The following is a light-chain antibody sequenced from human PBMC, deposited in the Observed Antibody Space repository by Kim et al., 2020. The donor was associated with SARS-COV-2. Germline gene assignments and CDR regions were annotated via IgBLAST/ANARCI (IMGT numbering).Light chain of an antibody. CDR2: AAS. CDR1: QYMTIY. J-gene: IGKJ2*01. Sequence: SACRGDRVTNSCRASQYMTIYLIWYQLKPGKAPKLLIYAASSLQSGVPSMFSGSVSETEFTLTNSSLQREDCATYYCQQSYITPYTSGQGTKLEIK. CDR3: QQSYITPYT. V-gene: IGKV1-39*01.